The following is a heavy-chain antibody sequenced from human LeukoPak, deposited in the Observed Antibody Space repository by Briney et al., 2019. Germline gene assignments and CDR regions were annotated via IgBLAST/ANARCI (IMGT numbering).Heavy chain of an antibody. Sequence: SVKVSCKASGDTFSNYAISWVRQAPGQGLEWMGRIIPMVDRANYAQKFQGRVTITADKSASTAYMDLSNLRSEDTAVYYCARDRGYSGYEFVYWGQGTVVTVSS. CDR2: IIPMVDRA. D-gene: IGHD5-12*01. CDR1: GDTFSNYA. CDR3: ARDRGYSGYEFVY. J-gene: IGHJ4*02. V-gene: IGHV1-69*04.